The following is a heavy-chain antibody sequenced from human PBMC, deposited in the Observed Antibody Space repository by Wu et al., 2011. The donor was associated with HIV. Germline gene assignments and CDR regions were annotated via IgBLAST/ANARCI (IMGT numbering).Heavy chain of an antibody. CDR2: IIPMSATA. CDR1: GVTFSDSS. J-gene: IGHJ5*02. D-gene: IGHD3-10*01. V-gene: IGHV1-69*13. Sequence: QVQLVQSWAEVKKLGSSVKVSCKASGVTFSDSSLNWVRQAPGQGPEWMGKIIPMSATADYAQKLRDRVMITADESTSTVYMELSSLTSGDTAVYYCARDPLVQGRTWKTLHYFDPWGQGTLIIVSA. CDR3: ARDPLVQGRTWKTLHYFDP.